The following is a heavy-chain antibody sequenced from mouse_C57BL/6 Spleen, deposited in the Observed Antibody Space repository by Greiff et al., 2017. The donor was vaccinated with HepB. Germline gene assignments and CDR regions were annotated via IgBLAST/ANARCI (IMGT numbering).Heavy chain of an antibody. Sequence: VHVKQSGPELVKPGASVKISCKASGYSFTGYYMNWVKQSPEKSLEWIGEINPSTGGTTYNQKFKTKATLTVDKSSSTAYMQLKSLTSEDSAVYYCARGITTVVATGFDYWGQGTTLTVSS. CDR3: ARGITTVVATGFDY. CDR2: INPSTGGT. CDR1: GYSFTGYY. D-gene: IGHD1-1*01. V-gene: IGHV1-42*01. J-gene: IGHJ2*01.